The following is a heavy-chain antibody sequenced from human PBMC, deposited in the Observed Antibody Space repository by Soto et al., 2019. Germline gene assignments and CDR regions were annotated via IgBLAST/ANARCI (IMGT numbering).Heavy chain of an antibody. CDR3: AKRRGSYYLDSNPKYYGMDV. CDR2: ISYDGSNK. J-gene: IGHJ6*02. CDR1: GFTFSSYG. Sequence: QVQLVESGGGVVQPGRSLRLSCAASGFTFSSYGMHWVRQAPGKGLEWVAVISYDGSNKYYADSVKGRFTISRDNSKNTLYLQMNSLRAEDTDVYYCAKRRGSYYLDSNPKYYGMDVWGQGPTVTVSS. V-gene: IGHV3-30*18. D-gene: IGHD1-26*01.